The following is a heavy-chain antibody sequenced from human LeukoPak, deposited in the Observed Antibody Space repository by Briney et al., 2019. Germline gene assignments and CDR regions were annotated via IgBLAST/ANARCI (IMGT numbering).Heavy chain of an antibody. CDR3: ARDSHPFDP. Sequence: SETLSLTCTVSGGSISSGYYWGWIRQPPGKGLEWIGSIYHSGSTYYNPSLKSRVTISVDTSKNQFSLKLSSVTAADTAVYYCARDSHPFDPWGQGTLVTVSS. CDR1: GGSISSGYY. J-gene: IGHJ5*02. CDR2: IYHSGST. V-gene: IGHV4-38-2*02.